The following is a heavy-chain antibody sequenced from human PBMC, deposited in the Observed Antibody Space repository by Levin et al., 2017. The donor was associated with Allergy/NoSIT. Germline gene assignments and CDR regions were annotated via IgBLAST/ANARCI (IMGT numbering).Heavy chain of an antibody. CDR1: GFTFSRHA. CDR3: AKVWGLVDPFDY. CDR2: ISDSGAST. Sequence: LPGGSLRLSCAASGFTFSRHAMSWVRQAPGKGPEWVSSISDSGASTYYAASVEGRFTISRDNSKNTLYLQMNSLRADDTAIYYCAKVWGLVDPFDYWGQGTLVTVSS. J-gene: IGHJ4*02. D-gene: IGHD1-26*01. V-gene: IGHV3-23*01.